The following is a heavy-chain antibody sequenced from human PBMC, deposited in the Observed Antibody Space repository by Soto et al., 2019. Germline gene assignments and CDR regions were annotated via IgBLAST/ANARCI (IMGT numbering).Heavy chain of an antibody. D-gene: IGHD2-2*02. CDR2: IYSGGST. J-gene: IGHJ4*02. V-gene: IGHV3-66*01. CDR1: GFTVSSDY. CDR3: SRRKFPYTCLDY. Sequence: EVQLVESGGGLVQPGGSLRLSCVVSGFTVSSDYMTWVRQAPGKGLEWVSIIYSGGSTYYADSVKGRFTISRDNSKNTVYLQMNSLRGRETAGYFWSRRKFPYTCLDYWGQGTLVTVSS.